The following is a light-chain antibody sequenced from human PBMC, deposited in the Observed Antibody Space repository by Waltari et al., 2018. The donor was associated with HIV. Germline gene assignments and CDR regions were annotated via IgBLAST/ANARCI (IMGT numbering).Light chain of an antibody. CDR2: AAS. CDR1: QSVSSY. Sequence: EIVLTQSPATLSLSPGERATLSCRASQSVSSYLAWYQQKPGQAPRLLIYAASKRATGIPARFSGSGSGTDFTLTISSLEPEDFAVYSCQQRTNWPPSITFGQGTRLEIK. J-gene: IGKJ5*01. CDR3: QQRTNWPPSIT. V-gene: IGKV3-11*01.